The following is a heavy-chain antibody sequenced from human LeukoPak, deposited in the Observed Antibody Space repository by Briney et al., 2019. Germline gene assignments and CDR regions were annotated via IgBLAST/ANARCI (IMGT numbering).Heavy chain of an antibody. J-gene: IGHJ5*02. CDR1: GFTFGDYA. CDR3: TRAPLYADP. Sequence: PGGSLRLSCTASGFTFGDYAMSWVRQAPGKGLEWVGFIRSKAYGGTTEYAASAKGRFTISRDDSKSIAYLQMNSLKTEDTAVYYCTRAPLYADPWGQGTLVTVSS. CDR2: IRSKAYGGTT. V-gene: IGHV3-49*04. D-gene: IGHD2-8*01.